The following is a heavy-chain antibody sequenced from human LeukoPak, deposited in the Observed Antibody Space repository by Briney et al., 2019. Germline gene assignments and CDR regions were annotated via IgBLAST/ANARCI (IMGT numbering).Heavy chain of an antibody. J-gene: IGHJ5*02. D-gene: IGHD2-2*02. V-gene: IGHV6-1*01. CDR1: GDSVSSNSAA. Sequence: SQTLSPTCAISGDSVSSNSAAWNWIRQSPSRGLEWLGRTYYRSKWYNDYAVSVKSRITINPDTSKNQFSLRLNSVTPEDTAVYYCAREGYCSSTSCHSWFDPWGQGTLVTVSS. CDR3: AREGYCSSTSCHSWFDP. CDR2: TYYRSKWYN.